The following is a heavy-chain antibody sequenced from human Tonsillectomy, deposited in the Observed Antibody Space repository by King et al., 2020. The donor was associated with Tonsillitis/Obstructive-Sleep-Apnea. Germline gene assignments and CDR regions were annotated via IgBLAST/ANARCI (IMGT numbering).Heavy chain of an antibody. J-gene: IGHJ3*02. CDR1: GFTFSTYS. Sequence: VQLVESGGGLVKPGGSLRLSCAASGFTFSTYSMNWVRQAPGKGLEWVSYISTRSTYICYGDSVNGRFTISRDNAKNSLYLQMNSLRAEDTAVYYCARDPDDAFDIWGQGTMFTVSS. D-gene: IGHD1-14*01. CDR3: ARDPDDAFDI. CDR2: ISTRSTYI. V-gene: IGHV3-21*01.